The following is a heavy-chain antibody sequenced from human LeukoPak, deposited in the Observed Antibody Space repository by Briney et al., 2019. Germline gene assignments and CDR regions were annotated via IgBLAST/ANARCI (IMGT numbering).Heavy chain of an antibody. CDR2: INSSGSTI. CDR3: AVQHVAFDY. J-gene: IGHJ4*02. V-gene: IGHV3-48*03. D-gene: IGHD1-1*01. Sequence: PGGSLRLSCAASGFTFSSYEMNWVRQAPGKGLEWVSYINSSGSTIYYADSVKGRFTISRDNAKNSLYLQMNSLRAEDTAVYYCAVQHVAFDYWGQGTLVTVSS. CDR1: GFTFSSYE.